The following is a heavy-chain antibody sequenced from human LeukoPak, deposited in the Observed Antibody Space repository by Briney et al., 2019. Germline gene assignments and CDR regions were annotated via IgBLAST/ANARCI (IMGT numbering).Heavy chain of an antibody. CDR3: ARGGYGSGSRIPFDY. Sequence: GRSLRLSCAASGFTFSSYSMNWVRQAPGKGLEWVSSISSSSSYIYYADSVKGRFTISRDNAKNSLYLQMNSLRAEDTAVYYCARGGYGSGSRIPFDYWGQGTLVTVSS. V-gene: IGHV3-21*01. J-gene: IGHJ4*02. CDR2: ISSSSSYI. CDR1: GFTFSSYS. D-gene: IGHD3-10*01.